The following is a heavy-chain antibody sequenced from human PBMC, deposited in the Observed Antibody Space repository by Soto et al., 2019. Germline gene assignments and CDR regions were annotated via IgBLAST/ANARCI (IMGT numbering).Heavy chain of an antibody. Sequence: QSHTGPVSAGALSARYDWSCLRPPPVKGLEWIGSISDSGSTSYNPSLKSRLTISVDTSKNQFSLNLSSVTAADTAVDYCARRDRRGYSYWVDTWGQGTLVTFSS. J-gene: IGHJ5*02. CDR3: ARRDRRGYSYWVDT. D-gene: IGHD3-22*01. CDR1: AGALSARYD. V-gene: IGHV4-31*03. CDR2: ISDSGST.